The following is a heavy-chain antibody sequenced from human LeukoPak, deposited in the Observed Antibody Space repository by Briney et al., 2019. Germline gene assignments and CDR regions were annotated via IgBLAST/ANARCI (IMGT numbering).Heavy chain of an antibody. Sequence: ASVKPSCKPSRYTFTTYYMHWVPQAPGQGLEWMGIINPSGGSTSYAQKFQGRVTMTRDTSTGTVYMQLSSLRSEDTAVYYCARDPGSDCSGGSCYLDYWGQGTLVTVSS. CDR2: INPSGGST. V-gene: IGHV1-46*01. D-gene: IGHD2-15*01. CDR3: ARDPGSDCSGGSCYLDY. J-gene: IGHJ4*02. CDR1: RYTFTTYY.